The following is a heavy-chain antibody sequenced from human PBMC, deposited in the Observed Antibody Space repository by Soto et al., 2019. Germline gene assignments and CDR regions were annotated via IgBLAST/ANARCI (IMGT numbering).Heavy chain of an antibody. CDR3: ARGESIYDIVVVVAALY. CDR1: GFTFSSYA. D-gene: IGHD2-15*01. J-gene: IGHJ4*02. CDR2: ISYDGSNK. Sequence: TGGSLRLSCAASGFTFSSYAMHWVRQAPGKGLEWVAVISYDGSNKYYADSVKGRFTISRDNSKNTLYLQMNSLRAEDTAVYYCARGESIYDIVVVVAALYWGQGTLVTVSS. V-gene: IGHV3-30-3*01.